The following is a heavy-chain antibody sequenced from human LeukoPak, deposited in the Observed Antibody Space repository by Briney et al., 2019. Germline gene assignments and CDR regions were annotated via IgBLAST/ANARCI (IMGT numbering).Heavy chain of an antibody. CDR2: IYYSGST. V-gene: IGHV4-59*01. D-gene: IGHD3-10*01. CDR3: ARDRYYDSGSYYN. J-gene: IGHJ4*02. Sequence: PSETLSLTCTVSGGSISSYYWNWIRQPPGKGLEWIGYIYYSGSTNYNPSLKSRVTISVDTSKNQFSLKLSSVTAADTAVYYCARDRYYDSGSYYNWGQGTLVTVSS. CDR1: GGSISSYY.